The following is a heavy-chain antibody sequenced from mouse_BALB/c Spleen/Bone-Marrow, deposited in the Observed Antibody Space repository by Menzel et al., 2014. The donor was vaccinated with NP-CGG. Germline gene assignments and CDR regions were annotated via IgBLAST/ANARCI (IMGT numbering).Heavy chain of an antibody. CDR3: ARGSSYFDY. V-gene: IGHV5-4*02. J-gene: IGHJ2*01. CDR2: ISDGGSYA. CDR1: GFTFSDYY. D-gene: IGHD1-1*01. Sequence: HLVESGGGLVKPGGSLKLSCAASGFTFSDYYMYWVRQTPEKRLEWVATISDGGSYAYYPDSVKGRFTISRDNAKNNLYLQMSSLKSEDTAMYYCARGSSYFDYWGQGTTLTVSS.